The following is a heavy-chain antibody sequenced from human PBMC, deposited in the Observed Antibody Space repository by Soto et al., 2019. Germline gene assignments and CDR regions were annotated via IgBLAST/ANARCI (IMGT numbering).Heavy chain of an antibody. D-gene: IGHD3-10*01. CDR2: ISYDGSNK. CDR3: AKDGESLDY. CDR1: GFTFSSYG. J-gene: IGHJ4*02. V-gene: IGHV3-30*18. Sequence: GGSLRLSCAASGFTFSSYGMHWVRQAPGKGLEWVAVISYDGSNKYYADSVKGRFTISRDNSKNTPYLQMNSLRAEDTAVYYCAKDGESLDYWGQGTLVTVSS.